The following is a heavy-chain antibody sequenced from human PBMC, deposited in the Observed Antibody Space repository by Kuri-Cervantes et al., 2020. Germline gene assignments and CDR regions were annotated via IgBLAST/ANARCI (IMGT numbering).Heavy chain of an antibody. D-gene: IGHD3-10*01. CDR3: ARSDLYGSGSYGYYYGMDV. CDR1: GYTFTSYG. Sequence: ASVKVSCKASGYTFTSYGISWVRQAPGQGLEWMGWISAYNGNTNYAQKLQGRVTMTTDTSTSTAYMELRSLRSDDTAVYYCARSDLYGSGSYGYYYGMDVWGQGTTVTVSS. CDR2: ISAYNGNT. V-gene: IGHV1-18*01. J-gene: IGHJ6*02.